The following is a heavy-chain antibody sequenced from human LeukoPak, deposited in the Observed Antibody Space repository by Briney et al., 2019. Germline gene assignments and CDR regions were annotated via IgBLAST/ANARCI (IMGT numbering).Heavy chain of an antibody. CDR3: AKGERHYYDSSGYYSYYFDY. CDR1: GFTFSSYA. CDR2: ISGSGGRT. D-gene: IGHD3-22*01. J-gene: IGHJ4*02. Sequence: GESLRLSCAASGFTFSSYAMSWVRQAPGKGLEWVSAISGSGGRTYYADSVKGRFTISRDNSKNTLYLQMNSLRAEDTAVYYCAKGERHYYDSSGYYSYYFDYWGQGTLVTVSS. V-gene: IGHV3-23*01.